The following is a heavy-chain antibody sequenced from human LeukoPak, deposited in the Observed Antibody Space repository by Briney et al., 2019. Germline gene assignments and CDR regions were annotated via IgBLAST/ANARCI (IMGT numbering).Heavy chain of an antibody. Sequence: GASVKVSCKASGYTFTGYYMHWVRLAPGQGLEWMGWINPNSGGTNYAQKFQGRVTMTRDTSISTAYMELSRLRSDDTAVYYCARDPGIAAAGTPDYWGQGTLVTVSS. CDR1: GYTFTGYY. V-gene: IGHV1-2*02. J-gene: IGHJ4*02. CDR3: ARDPGIAAAGTPDY. CDR2: INPNSGGT. D-gene: IGHD6-13*01.